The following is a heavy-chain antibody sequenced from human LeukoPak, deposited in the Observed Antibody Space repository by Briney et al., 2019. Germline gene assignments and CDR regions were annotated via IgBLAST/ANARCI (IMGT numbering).Heavy chain of an antibody. V-gene: IGHV4-4*02. CDR2: IYYSGST. D-gene: IGHD5-18*01. CDR3: ARIQLWFGRPYYFDY. Sequence: NPSETLSLTCAVSGGSISSSNWWSWVRQPPGKGLEWIGYIYYSGSTNYNPSLKSRVTISVDTSKNQFSLKLSSVTAADTAVYYCARIQLWFGRPYYFDYWGQGTLVTVSS. J-gene: IGHJ4*02. CDR1: GGSISSSNW.